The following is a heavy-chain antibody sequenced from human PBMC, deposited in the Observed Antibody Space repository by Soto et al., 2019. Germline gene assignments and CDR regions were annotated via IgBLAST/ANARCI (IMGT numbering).Heavy chain of an antibody. J-gene: IGHJ4*02. CDR2: ISSSSSYI. D-gene: IGHD2-2*01. V-gene: IGHV3-21*01. CDR3: ARDDFRYCSGTSCYSDY. CDR1: GFTFSTYS. Sequence: GGSLRLSCAASGFTFSTYSMNWVRQAPGKGLEWVSFISSSSSYINYADSVKGRFTISRDNAKISLYLQMNSLRAEDTAVYYCARDDFRYCSGTSCYSDYWGQGTLVTVSS.